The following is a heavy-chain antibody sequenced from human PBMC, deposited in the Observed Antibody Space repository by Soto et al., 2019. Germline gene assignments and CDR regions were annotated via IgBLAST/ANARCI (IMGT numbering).Heavy chain of an antibody. V-gene: IGHV1-46*01. CDR3: ARLVVGAYYYYYYGMDV. CDR2: INPSGGST. J-gene: IGHJ6*02. D-gene: IGHD1-26*01. CDR1: GYTFTSYY. Sequence: ASVKVSCKASGYTFTSYYMHWVRQAPGQGLEWMGIINPSGGSTSYAQKFQGRVTMTRDTSTSTVYMELSSLRSEDTAVYYCARLVVGAYYYYYYGMDVWGQGTTVTVSS.